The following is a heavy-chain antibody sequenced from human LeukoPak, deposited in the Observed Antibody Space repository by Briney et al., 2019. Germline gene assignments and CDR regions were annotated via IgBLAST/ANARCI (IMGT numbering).Heavy chain of an antibody. D-gene: IGHD2-15*01. V-gene: IGHV4-34*01. Sequence: SETLSLTCAVYGGSFSGYYWSWIRQPPGKGLEWIGEINHSGSTNYNPSLKSRVTISVDTSKNQFSLKLSSVTAADTAVYYCARGPTRGYCSGGSCYRGYYYGMDVWGQGTTVTVSS. CDR3: ARGPTRGYCSGGSCYRGYYYGMDV. J-gene: IGHJ6*02. CDR2: INHSGST. CDR1: GGSFSGYY.